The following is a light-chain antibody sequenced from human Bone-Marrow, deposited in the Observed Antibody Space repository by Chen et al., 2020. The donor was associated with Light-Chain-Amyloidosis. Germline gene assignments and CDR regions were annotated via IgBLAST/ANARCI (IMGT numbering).Light chain of an antibody. CDR1: QSLLHSNGYNY. V-gene: IGKV2-28*01. Sequence: DIVTTQSQLSLPVTPGEPSSISCRSSQSLLHSNGYNYLDWYLQKPGQSPQLLIYLGSNRASGVPDRFSGSGSGTDFTLKISRVEAEDVGVYYCMQALQTPLTFGGGTKVEIK. CDR2: LGS. J-gene: IGKJ4*01. CDR3: MQALQTPLT.